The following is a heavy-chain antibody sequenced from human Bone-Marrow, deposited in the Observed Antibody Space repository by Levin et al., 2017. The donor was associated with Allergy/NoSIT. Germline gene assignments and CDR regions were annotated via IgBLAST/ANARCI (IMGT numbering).Heavy chain of an antibody. CDR1: GYSFTTYD. CDR2: MSPNSANT. V-gene: IGHV1-8*01. CDR3: ARNMPNGGTFDN. Sequence: GESLKISCKASGYSFTTYDINWVRQAPGQGLEWLGWMSPNSANTGYSQKFQGRNTLTRDTSISTAYMELSSLRSEDTAVYYCARNMPNGGTFDNWGQGTLVTVSS. D-gene: IGHD2-2*01. J-gene: IGHJ4*02.